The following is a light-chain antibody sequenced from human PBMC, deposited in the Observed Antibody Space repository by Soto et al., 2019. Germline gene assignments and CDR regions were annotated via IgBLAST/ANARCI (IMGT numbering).Light chain of an antibody. CDR3: QHYAGFPWT. V-gene: IGKV1-5*03. J-gene: IGKJ1*01. CDR1: QNISNW. CDR2: KAS. Sequence: DIQMTQSPSTLSASIGDRVTITCRASQNISNWLAWYQQKPGKAPKLLIYKASSLEGGVPSRFSGSASGTEFTLTISSPQHDDFATYYCQHYAGFPWTFGQGTKVEIK.